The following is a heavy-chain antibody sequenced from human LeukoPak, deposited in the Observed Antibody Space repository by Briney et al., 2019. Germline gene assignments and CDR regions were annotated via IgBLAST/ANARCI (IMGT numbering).Heavy chain of an antibody. CDR2: ISSSGSTI. CDR1: GFTFSDYY. J-gene: IGHJ4*02. CDR3: AKHHCSSTSCYIGY. V-gene: IGHV3-11*01. Sequence: GGSLRLSCAASGFTFSDYYMSWIRQAPGKGLEWVSYISSSGSTIYYADSVKGRFTISRDNSKNTLYLQMNSLRAEDTAVYYCAKHHCSSTSCYIGYWGQGTLVTVSS. D-gene: IGHD2-2*02.